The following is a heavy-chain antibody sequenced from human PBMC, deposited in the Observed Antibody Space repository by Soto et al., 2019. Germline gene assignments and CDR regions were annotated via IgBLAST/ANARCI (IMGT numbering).Heavy chain of an antibody. CDR3: ARAGRYCTSTSCYTHYYGMDV. J-gene: IGHJ6*02. Sequence: LRLSCAASGFTFSSYDMHWVRQPTGKGLEWVSAIGTAGDPYYPDSVKGRFTIYRENARNSLYLQMNSLRAGDTAVYYCARAGRYCTSTSCYTHYYGMDVWGQGTTVTVSS. V-gene: IGHV3-13*05. CDR2: IGTAGDP. CDR1: GFTFSSYD. D-gene: IGHD2-2*02.